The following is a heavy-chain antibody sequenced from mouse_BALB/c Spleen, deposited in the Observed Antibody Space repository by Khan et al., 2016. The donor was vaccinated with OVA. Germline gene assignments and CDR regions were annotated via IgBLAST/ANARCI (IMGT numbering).Heavy chain of an antibody. CDR2: INPSNGGT. CDR3: TRSGYGTFAY. D-gene: IGHD2-1*01. CDR1: GYTFTSYY. V-gene: IGHV1S81*02. J-gene: IGHJ3*01. Sequence: VQLQQSGAELVKPGASVRLSCKASGYTFTSYYLYWVKQRPGQGLEWIGDINPSNGGTNFNEKFKSKATLTVDKSSSTAYMQLSSLTSEDSAVYYCTRSGYGTFAYWGQWTLVTVSA.